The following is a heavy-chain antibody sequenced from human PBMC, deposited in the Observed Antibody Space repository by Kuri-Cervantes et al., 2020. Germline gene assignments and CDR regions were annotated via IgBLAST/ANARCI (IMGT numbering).Heavy chain of an antibody. CDR1: GGSFTTYY. D-gene: IGHD5-24*01. V-gene: IGHV4-34*01. J-gene: IGHJ3*02. Sequence: SETLSLTCAVYGGSFTTYYQWTWIRQPPGKGPEWIGEINESGTIDYNPSLKSRVTISTDMSKNQFSLKLSAVTAADTAMYYCARVLRSALGAFDIWGQGTMVTVSS. CDR2: INESGTI. CDR3: ARVLRSALGAFDI.